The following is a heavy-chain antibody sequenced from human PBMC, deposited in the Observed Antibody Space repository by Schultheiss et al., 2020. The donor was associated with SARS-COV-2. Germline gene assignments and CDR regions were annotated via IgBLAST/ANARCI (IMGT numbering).Heavy chain of an antibody. CDR2: INPNSGGT. V-gene: IGHV1-2*06. J-gene: IGHJ6*02. CDR1: GYTFTGYY. CDR3: ARDHWLGYCSSTSCYTYSPPRDDYYYGMDV. Sequence: ASVKVSCKASGYTFTGYYMHWVRQAPGQGLEWMGRINPNSGGTNYAQKFQGRVTMTRDTSISTAYMELRSLRSDDTAVYYCARDHWLGYCSSTSCYTYSPPRDDYYYGMDVWGQGTTVTVSS. D-gene: IGHD2-2*02.